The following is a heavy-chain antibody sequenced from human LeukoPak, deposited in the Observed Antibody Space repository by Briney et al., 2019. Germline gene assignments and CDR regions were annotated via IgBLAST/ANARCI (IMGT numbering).Heavy chain of an antibody. CDR2: ISAYNGNT. V-gene: IGHV1-18*01. J-gene: IGHJ4*02. D-gene: IGHD5-18*01. Sequence: ASVKVACKDSGYTFTSYGIRWVRQAPGQGLERMGWISAYNGNTNYAQKLQGRVTMTTDTSTSTAYMELRSLRSDDTAVYYCARDSSIVDTASGYWGQGTLVTVSS. CDR3: ARDSSIVDTASGY. CDR1: GYTFTSYG.